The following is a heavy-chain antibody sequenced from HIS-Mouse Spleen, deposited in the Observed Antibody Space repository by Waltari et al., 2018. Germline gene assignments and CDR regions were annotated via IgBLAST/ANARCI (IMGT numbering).Heavy chain of an antibody. J-gene: IGHJ3*02. CDR1: GYTFTGSY. CDR3: ARDSPTQLGGDAFDI. Sequence: HVHLVHSGAEVTKPIASLKISCKPSGYTFTGSYLHWVRQAPGQGLEWMGWINPNSGAPNYAQKFQGRVTMTRDTSISTAYMELSRLRSDDTAVYYCARDSPTQLGGDAFDIWGQGTMVTVSS. CDR2: INPNSGAP. D-gene: IGHD3-10*01. V-gene: IGHV1-2*02.